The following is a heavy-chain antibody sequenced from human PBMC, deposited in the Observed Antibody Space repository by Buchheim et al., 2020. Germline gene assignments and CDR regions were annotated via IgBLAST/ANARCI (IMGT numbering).Heavy chain of an antibody. CDR1: GFTFSSYA. J-gene: IGHJ4*02. V-gene: IGHV3-23*01. Sequence: DVQLLESGGGLVQPGGSLRLSCAASGFTFSSYAMSWVRQAPGKGLEWVSAISTGGGSSYYADSVKGRFTFSRDNSKNTLYLQMNSLRVEDTAVYYWVKCGDSCKESVDYWGQGTL. D-gene: IGHD2-15*01. CDR3: VKCGDSCKESVDY. CDR2: ISTGGGSS.